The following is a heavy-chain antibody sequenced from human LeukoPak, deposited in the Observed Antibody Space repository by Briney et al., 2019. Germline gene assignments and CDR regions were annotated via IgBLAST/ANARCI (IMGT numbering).Heavy chain of an antibody. CDR2: MNPNSGNT. J-gene: IGHJ6*03. D-gene: IGHD1-26*01. CDR1: GYTFTSYD. V-gene: IGHV1-8*01. CDR3: ARHYSGSYYYYYYMDV. Sequence: ASVKVSCKASGYTFTSYDINWVRQATGQGLEWMGWMNPNSGNTGYAQKFQGRVTMTRNTSISTAYMELSSLRAEDTAVYYCARHYSGSYYYYYYMDVWGKGTTVTISS.